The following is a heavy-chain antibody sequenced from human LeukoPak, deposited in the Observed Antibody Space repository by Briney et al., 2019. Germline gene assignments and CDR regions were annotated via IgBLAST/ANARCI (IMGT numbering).Heavy chain of an antibody. CDR3: ARDRSVVYGVVFDI. J-gene: IGHJ3*02. CDR1: GFTFSTYN. V-gene: IGHV3-21*01. CDR2: ISSSSIYI. D-gene: IGHD4-17*01. Sequence: PGEPLRLSCAASGFTFSTYNMNWVRQAPGKGLEWVSSISSSSIYIYYADSVKGRFTISRDNTKNSLYLQMNSLRAEDSAVYYCARDRSVVYGVVFDIWGQGTMVTVSS.